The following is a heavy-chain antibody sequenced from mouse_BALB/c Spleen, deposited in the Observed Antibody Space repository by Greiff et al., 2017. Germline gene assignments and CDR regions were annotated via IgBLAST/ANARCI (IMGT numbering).Heavy chain of an antibody. D-gene: IGHD1-1*01. CDR2: IRLKSNNYAT. V-gene: IGHV6-6*02. CDR1: GFTFSNYW. Sequence: EVKLMESGGGLVQPGGSMKLSCVASGFTFSNYWMNWVRQSPEKGLEWVAEIRLKSNNYATHYAESVKGRFTISRDDSKSSVYLQMNNLRAEDTGIYYCTRDGSRIDWYFDVWGAGTTVTVSS. J-gene: IGHJ1*01. CDR3: TRDGSRIDWYFDV.